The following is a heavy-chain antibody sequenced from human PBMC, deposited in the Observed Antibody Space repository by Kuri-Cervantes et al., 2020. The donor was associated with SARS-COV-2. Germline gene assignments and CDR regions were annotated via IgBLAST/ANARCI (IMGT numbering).Heavy chain of an antibody. CDR3: ATSAVTHYNWYFDL. Sequence: ASVKVSCKASGYTFTGYYMHWVRQAPGQGLEWMGWINPNSGNTGYAQKFQGRVTMTRNTSISTAYMELSSLRSEDTAVYYCATSAVTHYNWYFDLWGRGTLVTVSS. D-gene: IGHD4-17*01. V-gene: IGHV1-8*02. CDR1: GYTFTGYY. J-gene: IGHJ2*01. CDR2: INPNSGNT.